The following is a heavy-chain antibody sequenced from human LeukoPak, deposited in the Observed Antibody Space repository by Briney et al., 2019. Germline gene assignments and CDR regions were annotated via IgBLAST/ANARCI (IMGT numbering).Heavy chain of an antibody. V-gene: IGHV3-30*18. CDR2: ISYDGSNK. CDR1: GFTFSSYG. CDR3: AKEYYYHYMDV. J-gene: IGHJ6*03. Sequence: GGSLRLSCAASGFTFSSYGMHWVRQAPGKGLEWVAVISYDGSNKYYADSVKGRFTISRDNSKNTLYLQMNSLRAEDTAVYYCAKEYYYHYMDVWGKGTTVTVSS.